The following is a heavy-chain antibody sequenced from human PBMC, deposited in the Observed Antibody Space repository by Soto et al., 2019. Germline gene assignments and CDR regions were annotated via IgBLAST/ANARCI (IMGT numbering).Heavy chain of an antibody. V-gene: IGHV5-51*01. Sequence: GESLKISCKGSGYSFTSYWIGWVRQMPGKGLEWMGIIYPGDSDTRYSPSFQGQVTISADKSISTAYLQWSSLKASDTAMYYCARDTRYCSSTSYYLDYWGQGTLVTVSS. J-gene: IGHJ4*02. CDR1: GYSFTSYW. CDR3: ARDTRYCSSTSYYLDY. CDR2: IYPGDSDT. D-gene: IGHD2-2*01.